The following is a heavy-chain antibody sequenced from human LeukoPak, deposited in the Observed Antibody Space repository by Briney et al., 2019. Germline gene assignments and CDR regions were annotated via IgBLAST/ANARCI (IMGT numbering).Heavy chain of an antibody. Sequence: GGSLRLSCAASGFTFSNLWMSWVRQAPGKGLKWVANIKQDGSEKYYVDSVKGRFAISRDNAQNSLYLQMNSLRAEDTAIYYCATSTAAAGTDWGQGTLVTVSS. CDR1: GFTFSNLW. CDR3: ATSTAAAGTD. CDR2: IKQDGSEK. V-gene: IGHV3-7*03. J-gene: IGHJ4*02. D-gene: IGHD6-13*01.